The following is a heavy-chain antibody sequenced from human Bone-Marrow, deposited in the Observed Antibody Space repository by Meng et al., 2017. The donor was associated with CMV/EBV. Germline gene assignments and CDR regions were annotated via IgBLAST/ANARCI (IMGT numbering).Heavy chain of an antibody. CDR3: ARVVPAAMYYYYYGMDV. J-gene: IGHJ6*02. CDR1: GGTFSSYA. Sequence: SVKVSCKASGGTFSSYAISWVRQAPGQGLEWMGGIIPILGIANYAQKFQGRVTITADKSTSTAYMELSSLRSEDTAVYYCARVVPAAMYYYYYGMDVWGQGTTVTVYS. CDR2: IIPILGIA. D-gene: IGHD2-2*01. V-gene: IGHV1-69*10.